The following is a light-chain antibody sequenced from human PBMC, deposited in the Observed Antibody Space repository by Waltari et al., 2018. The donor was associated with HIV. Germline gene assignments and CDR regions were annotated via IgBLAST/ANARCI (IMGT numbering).Light chain of an antibody. CDR2: HDS. CDR3: QVWDTFSEHRV. Sequence: YELTQAPSVSVAPGQSASIIWEGNNIGSKSVYWYQQKACQAPTVVVHHDSDRPSETPARFSGSNSENTATLTISGVEAGDEADYYCQVWDTFSEHRVFGGGTKLTVL. J-gene: IGLJ3*02. V-gene: IGLV3-21*02. CDR1: NIGSKS.